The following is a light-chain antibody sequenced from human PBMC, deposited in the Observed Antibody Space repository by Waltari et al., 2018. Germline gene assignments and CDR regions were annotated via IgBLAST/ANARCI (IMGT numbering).Light chain of an antibody. Sequence: VLTQSPGTLSLSAGERATLPCRASQSLTKRYLAWYQQKPGQAPGLLIYGASSRAAGIPDRFSGSGSGTDFTLTISRLEPEDSALYYCQQYGSSIMYTFGQGTKLEIK. V-gene: IGKV3-20*01. CDR3: QQYGSSIMYT. CDR2: GAS. CDR1: QSLTKRY. J-gene: IGKJ2*01.